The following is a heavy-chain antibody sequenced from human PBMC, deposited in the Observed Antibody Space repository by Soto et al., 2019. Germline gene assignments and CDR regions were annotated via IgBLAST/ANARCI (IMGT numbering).Heavy chain of an antibody. CDR1: GFTFSSYA. D-gene: IGHD3-16*01. CDR2: ISGSGGST. V-gene: IGHV3-23*01. CDR3: AILGPLNPLGPVPAYYFDY. Sequence: GGSLRLSCAASGFTFSSYAMSWVRQAPGKGLEWVSAISGSGGSTYYADSVKGRFTISRDNSKNTLYLQMNSLRAEDTAVYYCAILGPLNPLGPVPAYYFDYWGQGTLVTVSS. J-gene: IGHJ4*02.